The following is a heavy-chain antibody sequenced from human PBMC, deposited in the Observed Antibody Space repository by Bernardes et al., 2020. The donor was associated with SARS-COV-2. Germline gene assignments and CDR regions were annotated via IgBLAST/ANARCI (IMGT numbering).Heavy chain of an antibody. CDR3: ATEDGEWLES. Sequence: GGSLRLSCGASGFAVYSSNMYWVRQAPGKGLEWVAVIWHDGSREYYVDSVKGRFAISRDNSNNTLYLQMNNLRVEDTALYRCATEDGEWLESWGQGTLVTVSS. V-gene: IGHV3-33*08. J-gene: IGHJ5*01. CDR2: IWHDGSRE. CDR1: GFAVYSSN. D-gene: IGHD4-17*01.